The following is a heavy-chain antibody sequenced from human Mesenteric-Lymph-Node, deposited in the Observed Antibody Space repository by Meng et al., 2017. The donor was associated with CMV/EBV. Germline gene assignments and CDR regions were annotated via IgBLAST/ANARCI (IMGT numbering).Heavy chain of an antibody. D-gene: IGHD3-16*01. CDR1: GFNCRNYG. V-gene: IGHV3-33*01. CDR3: ARDLNWGPRPAIDY. CDR2: IWYDGDNK. J-gene: IGHJ4*02. Sequence: GFNCRNYGMHWVRQAPGKGLEWVAVIWYDGDNKYYGDSVKGRFTISKDNSKNTVDLQMNSLRAEDTAVYYCARDLNWGPRPAIDYWGQGTLVTVSS.